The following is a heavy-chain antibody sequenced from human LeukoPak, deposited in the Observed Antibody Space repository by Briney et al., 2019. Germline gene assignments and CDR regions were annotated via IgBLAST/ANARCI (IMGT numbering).Heavy chain of an antibody. J-gene: IGHJ4*02. CDR1: GGSISSSSYY. CDR2: IYYSGST. Sequence: KSSETLSLTCTVSGGSISSSSYYWGWIRQPPGKGLEWIGSIYYSGSTYYNPSLKSRVTISVDTSKNQFSLKLSSVTAADTAVYYCARAAIFGVVHVPYYFDYWGQGTLVTVSS. V-gene: IGHV4-39*07. D-gene: IGHD3-3*01. CDR3: ARAAIFGVVHVPYYFDY.